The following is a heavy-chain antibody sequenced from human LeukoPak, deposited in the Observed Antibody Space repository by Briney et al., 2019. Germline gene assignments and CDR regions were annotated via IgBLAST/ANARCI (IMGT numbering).Heavy chain of an antibody. D-gene: IGHD4-17*01. CDR1: GYTFTSYY. CDR3: ARIPPYGDSDDY. J-gene: IGHJ4*02. CDR2: INPSGGST. V-gene: IGHV1-46*01. Sequence: ASVKVSCKASGYTFTSYYMHWVRQAPGQGFEWMGIINPSGGSTSYAQKFQGRVTMTRDTSTSTVYMELSSLRSVDTAVYYCARIPPYGDSDDYWGQGTLVTVSS.